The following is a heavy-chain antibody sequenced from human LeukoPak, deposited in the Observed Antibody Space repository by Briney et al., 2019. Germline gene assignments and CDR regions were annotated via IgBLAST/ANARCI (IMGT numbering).Heavy chain of an antibody. Sequence: ASVKVSCKASGYTFTNYAMHWVRQAPGQRLEWMGWINADNGNTKYSQKFQDRVTITRDTSASTAYMELSSLRSDDTAVYYCARDVSVTTWFDPWGQGTLVTVSS. CDR3: ARDVSVTTWFDP. J-gene: IGHJ5*02. CDR2: INADNGNT. D-gene: IGHD4-11*01. CDR1: GYTFTNYA. V-gene: IGHV1-3*01.